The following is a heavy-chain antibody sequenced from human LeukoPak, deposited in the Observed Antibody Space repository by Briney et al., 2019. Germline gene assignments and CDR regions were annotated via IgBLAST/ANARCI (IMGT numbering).Heavy chain of an antibody. CDR1: GGTFSSYA. CDR3: ARGSYYDSSGSEGPRDAFDI. Sequence: SVKVSCKASGGTFSSYAISWVRQAPGQGLEWMGRIIPILGIANYAQKFQGRVTITADKSTSTAHMELSSLRSEDTAVYYCARGSYYDSSGSEGPRDAFDIWGQGTMVTVSS. D-gene: IGHD3-22*01. J-gene: IGHJ3*02. CDR2: IIPILGIA. V-gene: IGHV1-69*04.